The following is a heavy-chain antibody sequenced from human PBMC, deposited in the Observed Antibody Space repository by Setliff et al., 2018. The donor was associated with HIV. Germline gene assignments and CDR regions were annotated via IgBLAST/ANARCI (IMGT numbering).Heavy chain of an antibody. D-gene: IGHD6-13*01. Sequence: PSETLSLTCTVSGAPLSSYYLNWVRQPPGKGLEWIGYIFYSGTTNYNPSLKSRVTMSVDASKNQFSLILSSVTAADTAVYYCARGGGIAFYWGQGTLVTVSS. CDR3: ARGGGIAFY. J-gene: IGHJ4*02. CDR2: IFYSGTT. V-gene: IGHV4-59*01. CDR1: GAPLSSYY.